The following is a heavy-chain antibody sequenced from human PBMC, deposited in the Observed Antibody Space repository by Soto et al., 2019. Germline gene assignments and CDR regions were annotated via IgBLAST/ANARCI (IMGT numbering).Heavy chain of an antibody. V-gene: IGHV1-18*01. CDR1: GFTFSDYG. CDR3: VRDQQWLLPVPLNFDY. Sequence: ASVKVSCKASGFTFSDYGFSWVRQAPGRGLEWMGWISAFNGETNYTQKSEGRVAMTTDAATTTAYMELRSLAVDDTAVYYCVRDQQWLLPVPLNFDYWGQGTVVTVSS. D-gene: IGHD6-19*01. CDR2: ISAFNGET. J-gene: IGHJ4*02.